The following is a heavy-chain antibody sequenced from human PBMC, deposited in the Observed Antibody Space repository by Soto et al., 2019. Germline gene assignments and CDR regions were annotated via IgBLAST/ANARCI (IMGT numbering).Heavy chain of an antibody. CDR3: ARDLSEGYYDI. J-gene: IGHJ3*02. Sequence: AAVKVSCKASADTFIDYYVHWMRQAPGQGLEWIGWSNPKNGGTKFAQKFQGWGTMTRDTSISTAYMELSRLRSDDTAIYYCARDLSEGYYDIGG. D-gene: IGHD1-26*01. CDR1: ADTFIDYY. CDR2: SNPKNGGT. V-gene: IGHV1-2*04.